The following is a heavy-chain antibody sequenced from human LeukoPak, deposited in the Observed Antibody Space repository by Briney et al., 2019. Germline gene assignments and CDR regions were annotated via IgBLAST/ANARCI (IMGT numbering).Heavy chain of an antibody. CDR3: ARRRMTTVVISGIDI. CDR1: GGPFSGYR. CDR2: INHSGST. Sequence: SETLSLTCAVYGGPFSGYRWTWIRQTPGKGLEWIGEINHSGSTNYNPSLKSRVTISVDTSKNQFSLKLSSVTAADTAVYLCARRRMTTVVISGIDIWGQGTMVTVSS. V-gene: IGHV4-34*01. J-gene: IGHJ3*02. D-gene: IGHD4-23*01.